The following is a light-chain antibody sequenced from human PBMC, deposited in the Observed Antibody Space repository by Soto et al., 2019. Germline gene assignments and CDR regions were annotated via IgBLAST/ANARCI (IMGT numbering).Light chain of an antibody. CDR3: QYYDESMWT. V-gene: IGKV3-20*01. CDR1: QSVGTS. Sequence: IVLTQSPVTLSLSPGERGTLSCRASQSVGTSLAWYQQKPGQAPRLLIYGASTRATGIPVRFSGSGSGTDFTLSINRLEPEDFAVYYCQYYDESMWTFGQGTKVDIK. CDR2: GAS. J-gene: IGKJ1*01.